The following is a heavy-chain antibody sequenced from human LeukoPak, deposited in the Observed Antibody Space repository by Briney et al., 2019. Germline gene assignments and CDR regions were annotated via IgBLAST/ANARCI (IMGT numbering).Heavy chain of an antibody. D-gene: IGHD1-26*01. CDR2: TYYRSKWYN. Sequence: SQTLSLTCAISGDSVSSNSAAWNWIRQSPWRGLEWLGRTYYRSKWYNDYAVSVKSRITINPDTSKNQFSLQLNSVTPEDTAVYYCTRAEIVGATRVFDYWGQGTLVTVSS. V-gene: IGHV6-1*01. CDR1: GDSVSSNSAA. J-gene: IGHJ4*02. CDR3: TRAEIVGATRVFDY.